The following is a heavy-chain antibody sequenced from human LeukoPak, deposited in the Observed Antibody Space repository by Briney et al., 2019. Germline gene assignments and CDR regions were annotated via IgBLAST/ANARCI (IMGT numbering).Heavy chain of an antibody. V-gene: IGHV1-2*02. D-gene: IGHD1-7*01. CDR3: ATGNWNYGPCYYYMDV. CDR1: GYIFTGYY. Sequence: ASVKVSCKGSGYIFTGYYMHWVRQAPGQGLEWMGWINPNSGATNYAQKFQGRVTMTRDTSISTAYMELSSLRSEDTAVYYCATGNWNYGPCYYYMDVWGKGTTVTVSS. CDR2: INPNSGAT. J-gene: IGHJ6*03.